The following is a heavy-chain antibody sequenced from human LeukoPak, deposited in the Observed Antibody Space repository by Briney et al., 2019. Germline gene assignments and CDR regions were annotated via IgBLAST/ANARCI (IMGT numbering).Heavy chain of an antibody. CDR2: IYYSGST. J-gene: IGHJ4*02. CDR1: GGSISSSSYY. Sequence: SETLSLTCTVSGGSISSSSYYWGWIRQPPGKGLEWIGSIYYSGSTYYNPSLKSRVTISVDTSKNQFSLKLSSVTAADTAVYYCARIMGYDSSDYYSPLDYWGQGTLVTVSS. D-gene: IGHD3-22*01. CDR3: ARIMGYDSSDYYSPLDY. V-gene: IGHV4-39*01.